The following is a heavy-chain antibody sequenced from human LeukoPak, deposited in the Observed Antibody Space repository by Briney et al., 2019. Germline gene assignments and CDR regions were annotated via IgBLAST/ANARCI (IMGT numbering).Heavy chain of an antibody. D-gene: IGHD2-8*01. Sequence: GASVKVSCKASGYSFTSYYVHCVRQAPGQGLEWVGVINPKDGGAISAQKLQDRVALTSDTSTSTVYMEMNNLKCDDTAVYYCARGPLLGYDTNDSGFDIWGQGTLVTVSS. V-gene: IGHV1-46*04. CDR3: ARGPLLGYDTNDSGFDI. J-gene: IGHJ3*02. CDR1: GYSFTSYY. CDR2: INPKDGGA.